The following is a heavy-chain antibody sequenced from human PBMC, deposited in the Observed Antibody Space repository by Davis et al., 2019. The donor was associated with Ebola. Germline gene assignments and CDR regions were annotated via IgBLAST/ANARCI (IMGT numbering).Heavy chain of an antibody. J-gene: IGHJ5*02. V-gene: IGHV3-49*03. CDR3: GTVEQFVFVDVSAP. D-gene: IGHD1/OR15-1a*01. CDR1: GFTFGDYA. Sequence: GESLKISCTASGFTFGDYAVSWFRQAPGKGLEWVSFIRRNTYGGATEYAASVKDRFTISRDDSKGIAYLQMNSLQTEDTAVYYCGTVEQFVFVDVSAPWGQGTLVTVSS. CDR2: IRRNTYGGAT.